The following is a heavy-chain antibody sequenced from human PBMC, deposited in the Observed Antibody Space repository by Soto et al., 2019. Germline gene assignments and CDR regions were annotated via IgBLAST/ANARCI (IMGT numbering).Heavy chain of an antibody. J-gene: IGHJ3*02. CDR1: GYTFTSYY. V-gene: IGHV1-46*03. CDR3: AKESPQQLGAFDI. CDR2: INPSGGST. Sequence: SVKVSCKASGYTFTSYYMHWVRQAPGQGLEWMGIINPSGGSTSYAQKFQGRVTMTRDTSTSTVYMELSSLRSEDTAVYYCAKESPQQLGAFDIWGQGTMVIVSS. D-gene: IGHD6-6*01.